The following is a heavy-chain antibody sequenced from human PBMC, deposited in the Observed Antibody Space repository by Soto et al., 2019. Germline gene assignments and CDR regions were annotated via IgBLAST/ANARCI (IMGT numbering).Heavy chain of an antibody. D-gene: IGHD3-3*01. J-gene: IGHJ4*02. CDR3: ARGDDFWSGYSHY. CDR1: GFTFSSYA. Sequence: QVQLVESGGGVVQPGRSLRLSCAASGFTFSSYAMHWVRQAPGKGLEWVAVISYDGSNKYYADSVKGRFTISRDNSKNTLYLQMNSLRAEDTAVYYCARGDDFWSGYSHYWGQGTLVTVSS. V-gene: IGHV3-30-3*01. CDR2: ISYDGSNK.